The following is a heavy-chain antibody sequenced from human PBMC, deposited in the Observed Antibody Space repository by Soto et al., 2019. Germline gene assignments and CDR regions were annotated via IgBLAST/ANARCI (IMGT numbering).Heavy chain of an antibody. CDR3: TTCSLYYYYGMDV. CDR2: IWYDGSNK. J-gene: IGHJ6*02. Sequence: QVQLVESGGGVVQPGRSLRLSCAASGFTFSSYGMHWVRQAPGKGLEWVAVIWYDGSNKYYADSVKGRFTISRDNSKNTLYEQINSLRAEDTAVYYCTTCSLYYYYGMDVWGQGTTVTVSS. V-gene: IGHV3-33*01. CDR1: GFTFSSYG. D-gene: IGHD3-10*02.